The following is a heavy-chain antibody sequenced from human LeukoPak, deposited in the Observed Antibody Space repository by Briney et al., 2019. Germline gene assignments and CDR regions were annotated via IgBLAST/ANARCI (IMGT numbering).Heavy chain of an antibody. CDR2: INTEGSST. CDR3: ASGRIREYYPLMDV. D-gene: IGHD2/OR15-2a*01. Sequence: SGGSLRLSCAASGFTFSNCWMHWVRQAPGKGLVWVSRINTEGSSTTYADSVKGRFTISRDNAKNTLYLQMNSLRAEDTAVYYCASGRIREYYPLMDVWGKGTTVTVSS. V-gene: IGHV3-74*01. CDR1: GFTFSNCW. J-gene: IGHJ6*03.